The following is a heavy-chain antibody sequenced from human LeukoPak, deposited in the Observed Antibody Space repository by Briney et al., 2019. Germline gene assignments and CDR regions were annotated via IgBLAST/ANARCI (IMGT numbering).Heavy chain of an antibody. J-gene: IGHJ5*02. CDR3: ARLVLAADSNWFDP. D-gene: IGHD6-13*01. CDR2: MNPNSGNT. V-gene: IGHV1-8*01. CDR1: VYTFTSYD. Sequence: ASVKVSCKASVYTFTSYDINWVRQATGQGLEWMGWMNPNSGNTGYAQKFQGRVTMTRNTSISTAYMELSSLRSEDTAVYYCARLVLAADSNWFDPWGQGTLVTVSS.